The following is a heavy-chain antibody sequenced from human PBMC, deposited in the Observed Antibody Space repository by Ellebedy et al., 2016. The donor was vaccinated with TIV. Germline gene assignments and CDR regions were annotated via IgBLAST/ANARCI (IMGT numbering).Heavy chain of an antibody. Sequence: ASVKVSCKASGGTFSSYAISWVRQAPGQGLEWMGGIIPIFGTANYAQKFQGRVTITADESTSTAYMELSSLRSEDTAVYYCARGEDDYGLPDLWGRGTLVTVSS. CDR2: IIPIFGTA. J-gene: IGHJ2*01. CDR3: ARGEDDYGLPDL. V-gene: IGHV1-69*13. D-gene: IGHD4-17*01. CDR1: GGTFSSYA.